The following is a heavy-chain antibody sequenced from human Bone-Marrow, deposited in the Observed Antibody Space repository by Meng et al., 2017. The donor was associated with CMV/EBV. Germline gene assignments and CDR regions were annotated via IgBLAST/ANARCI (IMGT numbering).Heavy chain of an antibody. CDR3: ARVGWGSYDAFHV. Sequence: ASVKVSCKASGYTFTSYDINWMRQATGQGLEWMGWMNPNSGNTGYAQKFQGRVTITRNTSISTAYMELSSLRSDDTAIYYCARVGWGSYDAFHVWGQGTVVSVSS. J-gene: IGHJ3*01. CDR1: GYTFTSYD. V-gene: IGHV1-8*03. D-gene: IGHD1-26*01. CDR2: MNPNSGNT.